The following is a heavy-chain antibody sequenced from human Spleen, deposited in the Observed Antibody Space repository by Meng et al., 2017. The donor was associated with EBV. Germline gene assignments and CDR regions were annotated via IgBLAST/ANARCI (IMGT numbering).Heavy chain of an antibody. CDR1: GFTVRSYN. Sequence: VQLVESGGGLVKPGGSLRLSCGASGFTVRSYNMNWVRQAPGKGLEWVSFISSSGSYIYYADSVKGRFTVSRDNAKNSVYLQMNSLRVEDTAVYYCARDGGADDFDYRGQGTLVTVSS. V-gene: IGHV3-21*02. CDR2: ISSSGSYI. J-gene: IGHJ4*02. CDR3: ARDGGADDFDY. D-gene: IGHD3-16*01.